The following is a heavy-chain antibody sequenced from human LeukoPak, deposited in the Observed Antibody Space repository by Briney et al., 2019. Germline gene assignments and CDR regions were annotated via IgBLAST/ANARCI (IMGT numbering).Heavy chain of an antibody. CDR1: GFTFSHFW. Sequence: GGSLRLSCAASGFTFSHFWMSWVRQAPGKGLEWVAYIKKTGSETYYVDSVKGRFTITRDNTRNSLFLQMYSLRAEDTAVYYCAREGPRGNSQFDYWGQGTLVTVSS. J-gene: IGHJ4*02. CDR2: IKKTGSET. CDR3: AREGPRGNSQFDY. D-gene: IGHD2/OR15-2a*01. V-gene: IGHV3-7*01.